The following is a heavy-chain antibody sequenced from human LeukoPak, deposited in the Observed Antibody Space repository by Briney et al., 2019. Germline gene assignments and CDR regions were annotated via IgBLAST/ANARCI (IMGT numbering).Heavy chain of an antibody. D-gene: IGHD3-22*01. CDR2: INPNSGGT. Sequence: ASVKVSCKASGYTFTGYYMHWVRQAPGQGLEWMGWINPNSGGTNYAQKFRGWVTMTRDTSISTAYMELSRLRSDDTAVYYCARGHYYDDRRYFDYWGQGTLVTVSS. V-gene: IGHV1-2*04. CDR3: ARGHYYDDRRYFDY. CDR1: GYTFTGYY. J-gene: IGHJ4*02.